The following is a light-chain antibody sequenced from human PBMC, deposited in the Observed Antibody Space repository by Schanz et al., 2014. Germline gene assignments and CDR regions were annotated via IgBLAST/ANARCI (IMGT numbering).Light chain of an antibody. CDR3: HLWDATNDHL. CDR1: NIGSKS. V-gene: IGLV3-21*03. J-gene: IGLJ2*01. CDR2: DDS. Sequence: SSELTQPPSVSVAPGKTAMITCGGNNIGSKSVHWYQQRPGQAPVLVVYDDSDRPSGIPERFSGSNSGNTATLTISRVEAGDEADYYCHLWDATNDHLFGGGTKLTVL.